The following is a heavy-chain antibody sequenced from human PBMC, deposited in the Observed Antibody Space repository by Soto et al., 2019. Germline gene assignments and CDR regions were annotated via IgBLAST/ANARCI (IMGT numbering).Heavy chain of an antibody. J-gene: IGHJ1*01. V-gene: IGHV3-23*01. CDR1: GGTFSTYS. D-gene: IGHD3-10*01. Sequence: SWVSXRLSCESSGGTFSTYSMSWFRQAPGKGLDWVASISGAGGTTYYAASVRGRFTVSRENSKTTLYMDMNNLSAGDTAVYYCEKGVLTAYQIDTWGQGTLVKVS. CDR3: EKGVLTAYQIDT. CDR2: ISGAGGTT.